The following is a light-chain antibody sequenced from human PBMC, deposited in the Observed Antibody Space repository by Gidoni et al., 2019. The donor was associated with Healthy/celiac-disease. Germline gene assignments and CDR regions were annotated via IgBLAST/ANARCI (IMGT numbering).Light chain of an antibody. CDR3: QQYDNLLRT. J-gene: IGKJ4*01. V-gene: IGKV1-33*01. CDR2: DAS. Sequence: DIQMTQSPSSLSASVGDRVTITCQASQDISNYLNWYQQKPGKAPKLLIYDASNLETGVPSRFSGSGSGTDFTFTISSRQAEDNATYYCQQYDNLLRTFGGGTKVEIK. CDR1: QDISNY.